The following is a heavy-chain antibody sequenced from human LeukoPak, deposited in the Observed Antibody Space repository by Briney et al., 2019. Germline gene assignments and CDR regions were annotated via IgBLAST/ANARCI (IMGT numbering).Heavy chain of an antibody. CDR3: ARGRSSGFAY. D-gene: IGHD6-19*01. V-gene: IGHV4-59*01. CDR2: IYYSGST. J-gene: IGHJ4*02. Sequence: SETLSLTCTVSGGSISSYYWSWIRQPPGKGLEWIGYIYYSGSTNYRPSLQSRVTISVDTSKNQFSLKLSSVTAADTAVYYCARGRSSGFAYWGQGTLVTVSS. CDR1: GGSISSYY.